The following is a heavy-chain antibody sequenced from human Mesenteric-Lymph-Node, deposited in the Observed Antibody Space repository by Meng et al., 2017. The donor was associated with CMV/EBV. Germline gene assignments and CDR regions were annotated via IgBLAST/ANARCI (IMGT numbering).Heavy chain of an antibody. Sequence: GESLKISCAASGFTFSSYAMHWVRQAPGKGLEWVAVISYDGSNKYYADSVKGRFTISRDNSKNTLYLQMNSLRAEDTAVYYCARESPTALYGMDVWGQGTTVTVAS. CDR3: ARESPTALYGMDV. D-gene: IGHD4-17*01. CDR1: GFTFSSYA. CDR2: ISYDGSNK. V-gene: IGHV3-30*14. J-gene: IGHJ6*02.